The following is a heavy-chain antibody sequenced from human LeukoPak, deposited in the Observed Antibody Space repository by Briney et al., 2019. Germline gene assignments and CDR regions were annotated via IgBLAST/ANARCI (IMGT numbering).Heavy chain of an antibody. CDR3: ARPVAAAGKHFDY. V-gene: IGHV1-69*13. CDR2: IIPIFGTA. CDR1: GYTFTSYG. J-gene: IGHJ4*02. D-gene: IGHD6-13*01. Sequence: SVKVSCTASGYTFTSYGISWVRQAPGQGLEWMGGIIPIFGTANYAQKFQGRVTITADESTSTAYMELSSLRSEDTAVYYCARPVAAAGKHFDYWGQGTLVTVSS.